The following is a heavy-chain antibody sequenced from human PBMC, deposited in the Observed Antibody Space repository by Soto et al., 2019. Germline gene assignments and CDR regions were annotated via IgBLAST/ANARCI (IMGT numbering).Heavy chain of an antibody. J-gene: IGHJ5*02. D-gene: IGHD3-10*01. CDR1: GYTFTSYA. V-gene: IGHV1-3*01. CDR3: ARSERITMVRGVIITHNWFDP. CDR2: INAGNGNT. Sequence: PSVKVSCKASGYTFTSYAMHWVRQAPGQRLEWMGWINAGNGNTKYSQKYQGRVTITRDTSASTAYMDLSSLRSEDTAVYYCARSERITMVRGVIITHNWFDPWG.